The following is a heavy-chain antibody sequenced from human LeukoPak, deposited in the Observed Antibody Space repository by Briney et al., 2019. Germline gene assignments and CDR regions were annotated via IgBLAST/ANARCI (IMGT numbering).Heavy chain of an antibody. V-gene: IGHV3-30*18. CDR3: ANHELGDSRDY. CDR1: GFTFSSYG. Sequence: GRSLRLSCAASGFTFSSYGMHWVRQAPAKGLEWAAVISHDGSNKYYADSVKGRFTISRDDSKNTLYLQMNSLRAEDTAVYYCANHELGDSRDYWGQGTLVTVSS. J-gene: IGHJ4*02. CDR2: ISHDGSNK. D-gene: IGHD7-27*01.